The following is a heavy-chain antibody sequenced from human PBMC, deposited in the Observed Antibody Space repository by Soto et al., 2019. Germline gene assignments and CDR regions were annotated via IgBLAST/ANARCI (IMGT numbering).Heavy chain of an antibody. V-gene: IGHV3-30*18. J-gene: IGHJ2*01. CDR3: AKDYNAGYGWYFDF. CDR2: ISYDGSDK. CDR1: GFTFSTHG. D-gene: IGHD5-12*01. Sequence: QVQLVESGGGVVQPGRSLRLSCAASGFTFSTHGMNWVRQAPGKGLEWVAVISYDGSDKHYRDSVKGRFTISRDNSRNTLYLQMNSLRAEDTAVYYCAKDYNAGYGWYFDFWGRGTLVIVSS.